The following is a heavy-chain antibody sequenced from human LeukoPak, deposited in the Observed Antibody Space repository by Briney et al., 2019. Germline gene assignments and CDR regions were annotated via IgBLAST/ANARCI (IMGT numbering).Heavy chain of an antibody. CDR3: ARADYGDLFDY. Sequence: TSETLSLTCTVSGGSISSYYWSWIRQPPGKGLEWIGYIYYSGSTNYNPSLKSRVTISVDTSKNQFSLKLSSVTAADTAVYYCARADYGDLFDYWGRGTLVTVSS. V-gene: IGHV4-59*01. J-gene: IGHJ4*02. D-gene: IGHD4-17*01. CDR1: GGSISSYY. CDR2: IYYSGST.